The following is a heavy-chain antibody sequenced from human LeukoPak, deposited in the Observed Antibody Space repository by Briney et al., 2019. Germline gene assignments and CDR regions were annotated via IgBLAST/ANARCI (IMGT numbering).Heavy chain of an antibody. CDR1: VGSISTYY. Sequence: SETLSLTCTFSVGSISTYYWGWIRQPPGKGLEWIGYISYSGSTTYTPSLESRVTISVDTSKNQFSLRLSSVTAADTAVYYCTRITQGTVDYWGQGILVTVSS. J-gene: IGHJ4*02. D-gene: IGHD3-10*01. V-gene: IGHV4-59*01. CDR3: TRITQGTVDY. CDR2: ISYSGST.